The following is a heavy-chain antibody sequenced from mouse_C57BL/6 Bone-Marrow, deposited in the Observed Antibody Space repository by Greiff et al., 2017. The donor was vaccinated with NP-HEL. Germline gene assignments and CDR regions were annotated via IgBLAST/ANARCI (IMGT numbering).Heavy chain of an antibody. CDR2: IYPGSGST. D-gene: IGHD2-4*01. CDR3: ARSGDYDVFDY. V-gene: IGHV1-55*01. CDR1: GYTFTSYW. Sequence: VQLQESGPELVRPGASVKISCKAPGYTFTSYWITWVKQRPGQGLEWIGDIYPGSGSTNYNEKFKSKATLTVDTSSSTAYMQLSSLTSEDSAVYYCARSGDYDVFDYWGQGTTLTVSS. J-gene: IGHJ2*01.